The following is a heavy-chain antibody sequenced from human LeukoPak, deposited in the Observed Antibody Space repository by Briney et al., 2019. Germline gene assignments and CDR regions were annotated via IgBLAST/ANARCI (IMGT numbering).Heavy chain of an antibody. J-gene: IGHJ4*02. CDR1: GYTFTGYY. V-gene: IGHV1-2*06. D-gene: IGHD1/OR15-1a*01. Sequence: ASVKVSCKASGYTFTGYYMHWVRQAPGQGLEWMGRINPNSGGTNYAQKFQGRVTMTRDTSISTAYMELSRLRSDDTAVYYCARTNKKNKNFDYWGQGTLVTVSS. CDR2: INPNSGGT. CDR3: ARTNKKNKNFDY.